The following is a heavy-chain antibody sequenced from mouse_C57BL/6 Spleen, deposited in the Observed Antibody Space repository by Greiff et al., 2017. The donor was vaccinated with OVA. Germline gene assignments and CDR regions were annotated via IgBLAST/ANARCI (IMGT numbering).Heavy chain of an antibody. CDR2: IWSGGST. CDR1: GFSLTSYG. J-gene: IGHJ4*01. D-gene: IGHD2-2*01. V-gene: IGHV2-2*01. CDR3: ARKGDDGYDDAMDY. Sequence: VKLMESGPGLVQPSQSLSITCTVSGFSLTSYGVHWVRQSPGKGLEWLGVIWSGGSTDYNAAFISRLSISKDNSKSQVFFKMNSLQADDTAIYYCARKGDDGYDDAMDYWGQGTSVTFS.